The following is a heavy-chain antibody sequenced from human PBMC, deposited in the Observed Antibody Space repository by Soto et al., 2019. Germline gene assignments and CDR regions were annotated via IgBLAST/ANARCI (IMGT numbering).Heavy chain of an antibody. Sequence: QVQLQESGPGLVKPSQTLSLTCTVSGGSISSGGYYWSWIRQHPGKGLEWIGYIYYSGSTYYNPSLKIRVTISLYTSKNQFSLKLSSVTAAYTAVYYCARDSLGYCSSTSCYGYYYYGMDVWGQGTTVTVSS. CDR2: IYYSGST. D-gene: IGHD2-2*01. CDR3: ARDSLGYCSSTSCYGYYYYGMDV. V-gene: IGHV4-31*03. J-gene: IGHJ6*02. CDR1: GGSISSGGYY.